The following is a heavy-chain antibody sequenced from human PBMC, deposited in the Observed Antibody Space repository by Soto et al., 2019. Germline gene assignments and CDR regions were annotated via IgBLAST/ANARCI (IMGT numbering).Heavy chain of an antibody. CDR2: FIPFFGTT. D-gene: IGHD3-16*01. V-gene: IGHV1-69*01. CDR3: TCDRGWRYNDCRVYYYWAY. Sequence: QVHLVQSGAEVKKPGSSVKVSCKASGGTFSSYAISWVRQAPGQGLEWMGGFIPFFGTTNYAQKLQGRVTCTARESTSTVYMELSCRRSEDTAVYYWTCDRGWRYNDCRVYYYWAYWGQGTLVPVS. J-gene: IGHJ4*02. CDR1: GGTFSSYA.